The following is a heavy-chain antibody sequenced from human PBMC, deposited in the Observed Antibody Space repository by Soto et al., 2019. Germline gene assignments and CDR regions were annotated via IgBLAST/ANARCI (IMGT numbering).Heavy chain of an antibody. CDR3: AREVNNYYGMDV. CDR1: GASISSDDYY. V-gene: IGHV4-30-4*01. J-gene: IGHJ6*02. CDR2: ISYSGST. Sequence: QVQLQESGPGLVKPSQTLSLTCSICGASISSDDYYWSWFLQPPGKGLEWIGYISYSGSTYYNPSLKSRITISVDTSKTQFSLILSSVTAADTAVFYCAREVNNYYGMDVWGQGTTVTVSS.